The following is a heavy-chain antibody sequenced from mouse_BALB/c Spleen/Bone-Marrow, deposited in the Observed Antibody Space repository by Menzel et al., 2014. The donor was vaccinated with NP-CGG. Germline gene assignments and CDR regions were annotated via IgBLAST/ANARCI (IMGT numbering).Heavy chain of an antibody. J-gene: IGHJ4*01. CDR3: ARGVTTGAMDY. CDR2: ISTYYGDA. V-gene: IGHV1-67*01. Sequence: VQLQQSGAELVRPGVSVKISCKGSGYTFTDYSIHWIKQSRAKSLEWIGAISTYYGDATNNQKFKGKATLTVDKSSSTAYMELARLASEDSVIYYCARGVTTGAMDYWGQGTSVTVSS. D-gene: IGHD1-1*01. CDR1: GYTFTDYS.